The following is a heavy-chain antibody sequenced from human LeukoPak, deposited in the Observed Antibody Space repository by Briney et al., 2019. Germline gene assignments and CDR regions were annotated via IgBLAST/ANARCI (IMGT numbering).Heavy chain of an antibody. D-gene: IGHD6-13*01. J-gene: IGHJ3*02. V-gene: IGHV1-46*01. CDR3: ARGIAAAGTVDGAFDI. CDR1: GYTFTSYY. CDR2: INPSGGST. Sequence: GASVKVSCKASGYTFTSYYMHWVRQAPGQGLEWMGIINPSGGSTSYAQKFQGRVTMTRDTSTSTVYMELSSLRSEDTAVYYCARGIAAAGTVDGAFDIWGQGTMVTVSS.